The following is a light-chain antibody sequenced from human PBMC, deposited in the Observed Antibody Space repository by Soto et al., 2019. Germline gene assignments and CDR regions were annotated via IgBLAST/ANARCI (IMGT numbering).Light chain of an antibody. Sequence: VLPQSPGTLSLSPGDRGTLSCRASQGVSSLLAWYQQKPGQAPRLLIYGGSSRAAGIPARFSAIGSGTDYTLTISRVEPEDFAVYYCQQYANSPNTFGQGTRL. J-gene: IGKJ5*01. V-gene: IGKV3-20*01. CDR1: QGVSSL. CDR3: QQYANSPNT. CDR2: GGS.